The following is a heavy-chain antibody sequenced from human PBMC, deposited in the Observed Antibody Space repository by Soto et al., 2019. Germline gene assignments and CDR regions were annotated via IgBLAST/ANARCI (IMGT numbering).Heavy chain of an antibody. D-gene: IGHD2-15*01. J-gene: IGHJ6*02. CDR3: AGFVVPASRNSDFVYYYGMDV. V-gene: IGHV4-39*01. Sequence: PSETLSLTCTVSGISVSTSDYYWGWVRQPPGKGLDWIGNIYYSGSTFYNPSLRSRVTLSVDTSKNQFSLRLNSVTVADTAVYFCAGFVVPASRNSDFVYYYGMDVWGQGTTVTVSS. CDR1: GISVSTSDYY. CDR2: IYYSGST.